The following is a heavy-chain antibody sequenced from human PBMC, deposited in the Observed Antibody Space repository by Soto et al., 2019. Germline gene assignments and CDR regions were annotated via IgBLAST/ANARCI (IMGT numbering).Heavy chain of an antibody. CDR3: AISEDRGGRTTFLY. Sequence: SLRLSCSFSVCTFDDNAMQCVRQAPEKCLEWVSGIHWKSDIGYADSGKGRFTISRDNAENSLYLQMNCRRAEHTALYYCAISEDRGGRTTFLYWGQGTQIIVS. D-gene: IGHD3-16*01. CDR2: IHWKSDI. V-gene: IGHV3-9*01. CDR1: VCTFDDNA. J-gene: IGHJ4*02.